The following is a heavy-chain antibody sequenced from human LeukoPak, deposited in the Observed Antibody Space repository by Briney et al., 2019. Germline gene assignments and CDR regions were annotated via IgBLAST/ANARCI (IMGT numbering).Heavy chain of an antibody. CDR1: GDSIDNSQ. J-gene: IGHJ4*02. CDR2: IYSSGIT. V-gene: IGHV4-4*07. D-gene: IGHD1-26*01. CDR3: AREGGSYYPHYYFDY. Sequence: SETLSLTCTVSGDSIDNSQWTWIRQSAGKGLEWIGRIYSSGITNYNPSLKSRVTISVDTSKNQFSLSLDSVTAADTAVYYCAREGGSYYPHYYFDYWGQGTLVTVSS.